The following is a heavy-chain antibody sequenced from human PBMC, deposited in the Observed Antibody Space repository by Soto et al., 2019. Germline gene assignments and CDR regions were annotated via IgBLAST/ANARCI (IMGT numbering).Heavy chain of an antibody. J-gene: IGHJ5*02. V-gene: IGHV1-69*01. Sequence: QVQLVQSGAEVKKPGSSVKVSCKASGGTFSSYTVNWVRQAPGQGLEWMGGLIPMFATAGYAQKFQGRLTITADESTNTAFIELSCLSFEDTAIYYCARDGDFDFWRDPGFDPWGQGTLVTVSS. CDR3: ARDGDFDFWRDPGFDP. CDR2: LIPMFATA. D-gene: IGHD3-3*01. CDR1: GGTFSSYT.